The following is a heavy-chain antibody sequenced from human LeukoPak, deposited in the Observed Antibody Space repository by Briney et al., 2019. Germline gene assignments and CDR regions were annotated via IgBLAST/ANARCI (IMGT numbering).Heavy chain of an antibody. Sequence: SEALSLTCTVSGGSISSYYWSWIRQPPGKGLEWIGYIYYSGSTNYNPSLKSRVTISVDTSKNQFSLKLSSVTAADTAVYYCARSGAAAMGDAFDIWGQGTMVTVSS. CDR3: ARSGAAAMGDAFDI. CDR1: GGSISSYY. CDR2: IYYSGST. D-gene: IGHD2-2*01. J-gene: IGHJ3*02. V-gene: IGHV4-59*08.